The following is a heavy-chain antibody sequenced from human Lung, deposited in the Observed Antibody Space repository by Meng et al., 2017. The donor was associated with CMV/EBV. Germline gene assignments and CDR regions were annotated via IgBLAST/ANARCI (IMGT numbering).Heavy chain of an antibody. J-gene: IGHJ4*02. V-gene: IGHV3-30*02. CDR3: AKDDSAYFDFRSGYSTPPDY. CDR2: IRYDGNKK. D-gene: IGHD3-3*01. CDR1: GFSFSSYG. Sequence: GESXKISCAASGFSFSSYGMQWVRQAPGKGLEWVTFIRYDGNKKYYVDSVKGRFTISRDNSKNMLYLQMNSLRAEDTAVYYCAKDDSAYFDFRSGYSTPPDYWGQGTLVTVSS.